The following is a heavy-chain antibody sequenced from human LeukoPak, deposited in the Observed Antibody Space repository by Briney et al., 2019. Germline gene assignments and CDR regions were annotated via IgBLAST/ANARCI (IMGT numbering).Heavy chain of an antibody. J-gene: IGHJ4*02. Sequence: SETLSLTCAVSGFSFSSGYYWGWIRQPPGKGLEWIGSIYHSGSTYYNPSLKSRVTISVDTSKNQFSLKLTSVTAADTAVYYCVRGSYCSGGSCYADLDYWGQGTLVTVSS. CDR2: IYHSGST. D-gene: IGHD2-15*01. CDR1: GFSFSSGYY. V-gene: IGHV4-38-2*01. CDR3: VRGSYCSGGSCYADLDY.